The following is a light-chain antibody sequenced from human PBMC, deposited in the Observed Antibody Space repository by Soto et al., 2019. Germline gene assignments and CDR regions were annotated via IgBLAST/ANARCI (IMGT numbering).Light chain of an antibody. Sequence: SPTTQSPSSHSASLLYRRTISYRASQSISSWLAWYQQKPGKAPKLLIYKASSLESGVPSRFSGSGSGTEFTLTISSLQPDDFATYYCQQYNSYSRTFGQGTKVDIK. J-gene: IGKJ1*01. V-gene: IGKV1-5*03. CDR3: QQYNSYSRT. CDR1: QSISSW. CDR2: KAS.